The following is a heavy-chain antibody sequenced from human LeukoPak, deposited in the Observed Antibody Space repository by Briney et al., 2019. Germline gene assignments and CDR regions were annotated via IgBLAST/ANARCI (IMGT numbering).Heavy chain of an antibody. Sequence: GGSLRLSCAASGFTFSSYSMNWVRQAPGKGLEWLSYISSTSSAIYYADSLKGRFTISRDNATNSLYLQMDSLRAEDTAVYYCARVIGSYGDSAYWGQGTLVTVSS. CDR1: GFTFSSYS. CDR2: ISSTSSAI. V-gene: IGHV3-48*04. CDR3: ARVIGSYGDSAY. D-gene: IGHD3-16*01. J-gene: IGHJ4*02.